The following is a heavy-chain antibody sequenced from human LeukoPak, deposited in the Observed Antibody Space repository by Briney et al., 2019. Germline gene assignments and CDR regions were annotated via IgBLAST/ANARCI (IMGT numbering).Heavy chain of an antibody. D-gene: IGHD2-2*02. CDR3: ATPLYTPYGMDV. CDR2: FDPEDGET. V-gene: IGHV1-24*01. J-gene: IGHJ6*02. Sequence: AASVKVSCKVSGYTLTEISMHWLRQAPGKGLEWMGGFDPEDGETIYAQKFQGRVTMTEDTSTDTAYMELSSLRSEDTAVYYCATPLYTPYGMDVWGQGTTVTVSS. CDR1: GYTLTEIS.